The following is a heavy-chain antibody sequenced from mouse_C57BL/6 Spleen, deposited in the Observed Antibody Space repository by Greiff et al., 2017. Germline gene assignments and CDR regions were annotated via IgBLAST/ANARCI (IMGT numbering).Heavy chain of an antibody. CDR2: ISAGGSYT. CDR1: GFTFSSYA. CDR3: ARGNSNNNY. V-gene: IGHV5-4*03. D-gene: IGHD2-5*01. Sequence: EVKLEESGGGLVKPGGSLKLSCAASGFTFSSYAMSWVRQTPEKRLEWVATISAGGSYTYYPDNVKGRFTITRDNAKNNQYLQMSHLKSEDTAMYYCARGNSNNNYWGQGTTLTVSS. J-gene: IGHJ2*01.